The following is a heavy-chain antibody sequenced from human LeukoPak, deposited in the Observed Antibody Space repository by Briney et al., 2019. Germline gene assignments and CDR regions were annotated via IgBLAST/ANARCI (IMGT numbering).Heavy chain of an antibody. Sequence: GGSLRLSCAASGFTFSNYGMHWVRQAPGKGLEWVSSISSSSSYIYYADSVKGRFTISRDNAKNSLYLQMNSLRAEDTAVYYCARDGRYSSTGGAFDIWGQGTMVTVSS. J-gene: IGHJ3*02. D-gene: IGHD6-13*01. CDR2: ISSSSSYI. V-gene: IGHV3-21*01. CDR1: GFTFSNYG. CDR3: ARDGRYSSTGGAFDI.